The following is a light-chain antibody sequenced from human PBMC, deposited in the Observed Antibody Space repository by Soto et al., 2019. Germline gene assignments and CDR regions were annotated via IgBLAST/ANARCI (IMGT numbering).Light chain of an antibody. J-gene: IGKJ1*01. CDR1: QGISSY. CDR2: AAS. Sequence: ALRWTPSPSSLSASGEDRVIISCRASQGISSYLAWYQQKPGKAPKLLIYAASTLQSGVPSRFSGSGSGTDLTLTISSLQSEHFATYYCQQYYSYPRTCAQGTKVDIK. CDR3: QQYYSYPRT. V-gene: IGKV1-8*01.